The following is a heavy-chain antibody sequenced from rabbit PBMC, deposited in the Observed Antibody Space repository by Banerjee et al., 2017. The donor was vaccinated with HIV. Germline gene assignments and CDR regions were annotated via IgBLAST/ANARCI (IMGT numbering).Heavy chain of an antibody. CDR1: GFSFSAGQY. CDR2: IYIGTSDTT. V-gene: IGHV1S40*01. D-gene: IGHD4-2*01. CDR3: ARALDGGSGDGDVDYFNL. J-gene: IGHJ4*01. Sequence: QSLEESGGGLVKPGASLTLTCKASGFSFSAGQYMCWVRQAPGKGLEWIACIYIGTSDTTYYASWAKGRFTISKTSSTTVTLQMTSLTAADTATYFCARALDGGSGDGDVDYFNLWGPGTLVTVS.